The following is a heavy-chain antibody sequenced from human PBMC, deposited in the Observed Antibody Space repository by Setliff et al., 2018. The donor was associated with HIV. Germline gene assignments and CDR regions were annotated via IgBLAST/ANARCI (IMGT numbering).Heavy chain of an antibody. D-gene: IGHD2-21*02. CDR3: ARVGGNSRYYFDY. J-gene: IGHJ4*02. V-gene: IGHV4-59*12. Sequence: SETLSLTCTVSGGSISNYYWSWIRQPPGKGLEWIGYMYYTGSTNYNPSLKSRVTISVDTSKNQFSLKLRSVTAADTAVYYCARVGGNSRYYFDYWGQGTLVTVSS. CDR1: GGSISNYY. CDR2: MYYTGST.